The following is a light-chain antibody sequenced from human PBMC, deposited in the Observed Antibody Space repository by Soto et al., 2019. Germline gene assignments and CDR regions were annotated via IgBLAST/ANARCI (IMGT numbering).Light chain of an antibody. J-gene: IGLJ2*01. CDR1: SSDIGAYKF. V-gene: IGLV2-8*01. CDR2: EVS. CDR3: SLYAGTNSVV. Sequence: QSVLTQPTSASGSPGQSVAISCTGTSSDIGAYKFVSWYQQHPGKAPKLIIYEVSIRPSGVPDRFSGSKSGTTASLTVSGLLAEDAADYYCSLYAGTNSVVFGGGTKLT.